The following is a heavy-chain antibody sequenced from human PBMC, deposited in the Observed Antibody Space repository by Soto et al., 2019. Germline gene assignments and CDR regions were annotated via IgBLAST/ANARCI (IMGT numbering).Heavy chain of an antibody. V-gene: IGHV4-34*01. D-gene: IGHD6-19*01. CDR3: ARESGEVYQLLFSSGWYGGYYFDY. CDR1: GGSFSGYY. Sequence: SSETLSLTCAVYGGSFSGYYWSWIRQPPGKGLEWIGEINHSGSTNYNPSLKSRVTISVDTSKNQFSLKLSSVTAADTAVYYCARESGEVYQLLFSSGWYGGYYFDYWGQGTLVTVSS. CDR2: INHSGST. J-gene: IGHJ4*02.